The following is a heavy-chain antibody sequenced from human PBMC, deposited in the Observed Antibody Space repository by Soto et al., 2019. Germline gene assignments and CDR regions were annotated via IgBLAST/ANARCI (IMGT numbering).Heavy chain of an antibody. Sequence: QITLKESGPTLVKPTQTLTLTCTFSEFSLSTSGVGVGWIRQPPGKALEWLALIYWDDDKRYSPSLKSRLTITQASSKHQAVITMIDMDPVDTATYYCGHSRAGIREDAFDVWGQGTLVTVSS. D-gene: IGHD6-13*01. J-gene: IGHJ3*01. V-gene: IGHV2-5*02. CDR2: IYWDDDK. CDR3: GHSRAGIREDAFDV. CDR1: EFSLSTSGVG.